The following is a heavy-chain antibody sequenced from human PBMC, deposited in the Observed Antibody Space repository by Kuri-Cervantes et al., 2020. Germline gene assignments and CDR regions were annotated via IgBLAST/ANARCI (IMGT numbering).Heavy chain of an antibody. CDR3: ARDWTVWGNHRQDYFDS. CDR2: ISNSGSTI. V-gene: IGHV3-48*01. Sequence: GGSLRLSCSASGFPFTSYSMNWVRQAPGKGLEWVSYISNSGSTIHYADSVKGRFTISRDNAKNSLYLQMNSLRAEDTAVYYCARDWTVWGNHRQDYFDSWGQGTLVTVSS. D-gene: IGHD3-16*02. J-gene: IGHJ4*02. CDR1: GFPFTSYS.